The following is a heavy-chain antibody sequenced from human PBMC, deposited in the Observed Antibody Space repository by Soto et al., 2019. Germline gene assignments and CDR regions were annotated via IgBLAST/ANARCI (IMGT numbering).Heavy chain of an antibody. D-gene: IGHD6-19*01. CDR3: ARVSGRYSSAQNSFDP. J-gene: IGHJ5*02. Sequence: EVQLVESGGGVVRPGGSLRLSCAASGFTFDDYGMSWVRQAPGKGLEWVFGINWDGGSTGYADSVKGRFTISRDNDKTSLYLQMNSMRAEDTALYYCARVSGRYSSAQNSFDPWGQGPLVTVSS. CDR2: INWDGGST. V-gene: IGHV3-20*04. CDR1: GFTFDDYG.